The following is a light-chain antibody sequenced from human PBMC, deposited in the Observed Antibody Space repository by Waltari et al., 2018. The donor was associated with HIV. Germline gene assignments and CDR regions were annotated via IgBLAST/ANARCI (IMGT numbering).Light chain of an antibody. CDR2: EVT. CDR3: SSYAGSSTMI. CDR1: RSDVGSYTL. Sequence: QSALTQPASVSGSPGQSIPIPCTGTRSDVGSYTLVPWYQQLPGKVPKLMIYEVTKRPSGVSDRFSGSKSGNTASLTISGVQAEDEADYFCSSYAGSSTMIFGGGTKLTVL. J-gene: IGLJ2*01. V-gene: IGLV2-23*02.